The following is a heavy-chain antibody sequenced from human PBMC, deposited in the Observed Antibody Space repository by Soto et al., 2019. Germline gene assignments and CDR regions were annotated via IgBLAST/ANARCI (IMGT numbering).Heavy chain of an antibody. V-gene: IGHV4-34*01. CDR2: IHHSGST. D-gene: IGHD2-21*01. CDR3: ARGPPIVGNTTPLDS. J-gene: IGHJ4*02. Sequence: SETLSLTCALYGGSFDGYYWSWIRQSPGKGLEWIGEIHHSGSTKYNPSLERRVTMSVDTSNNQFALTLTSVTAADTAVYFCARGPPIVGNTTPLDSWGQGTLVTVSS. CDR1: GGSFDGYY.